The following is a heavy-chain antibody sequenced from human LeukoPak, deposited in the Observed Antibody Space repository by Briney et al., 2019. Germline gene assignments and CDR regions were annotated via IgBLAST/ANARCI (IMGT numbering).Heavy chain of an antibody. CDR2: INHSGST. J-gene: IGHJ6*03. CDR1: GGSFSGYY. CDR3: ARRSIAVAGNRYYYYYYMDV. Sequence: SETLSLTCAVYGGSFSGYYWSWIRQPPRKGLEWIGEINHSGSTNYNPSPKSRVTISVDTSKNQFSLKLSSVTAADTAVYYCARRSIAVAGNRYYYYYYMDVWGKGTTVTISS. V-gene: IGHV4-34*01. D-gene: IGHD6-19*01.